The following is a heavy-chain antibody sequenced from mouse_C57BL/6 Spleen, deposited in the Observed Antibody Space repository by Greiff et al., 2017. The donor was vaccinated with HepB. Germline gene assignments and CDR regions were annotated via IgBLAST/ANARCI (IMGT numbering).Heavy chain of an antibody. CDR1: GYAFSSYW. Sequence: VQLQQSGAELVKPGASVKISCKASGYAFSSYWMNWVKQRPGKGLEWIGQIYPGDGDTNYNGKFKGKATLTADKSSSTAYMQLSSLTSEDSAVYFWARRLEYYYAMDYWGQGTSVTVSS. CDR3: ARRLEYYYAMDY. V-gene: IGHV1-80*01. J-gene: IGHJ4*01. CDR2: IYPGDGDT.